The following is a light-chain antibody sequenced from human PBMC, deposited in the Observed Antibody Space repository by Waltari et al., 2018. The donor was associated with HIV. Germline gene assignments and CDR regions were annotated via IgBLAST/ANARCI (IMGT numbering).Light chain of an antibody. V-gene: IGKV2-28*01. CDR2: LGS. CDR1: QSLLHSNGYIY. CDR3: IQGLQTPIT. J-gene: IGKJ5*01. Sequence: DIVMTQSPPSLPVTPGEPASISCRSSQSLLHSNGYIYLDWCLQKPGQSPQLLIYLGSNRASGVPDRFSGSGSGTDFTLKISRVEAEDAGTYYCIQGLQTPITLGQGTRLEIK.